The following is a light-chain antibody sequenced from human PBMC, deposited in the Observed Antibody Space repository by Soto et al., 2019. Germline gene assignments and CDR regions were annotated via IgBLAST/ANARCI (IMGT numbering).Light chain of an antibody. J-gene: IGLJ1*01. CDR3: TSYTSIIPYV. V-gene: IGLV2-14*01. Sequence: QSALTQPASVSGTPGPTITISCTGTSRDVGGYVYVSWYQQHPGKAPKLLIYEVSNRPSGVSNRFSASKSGNTASLTISGLQAEDEADYYCTSYTSIIPYVFGTGTKVTVL. CDR1: SRDVGGYVY. CDR2: EVS.